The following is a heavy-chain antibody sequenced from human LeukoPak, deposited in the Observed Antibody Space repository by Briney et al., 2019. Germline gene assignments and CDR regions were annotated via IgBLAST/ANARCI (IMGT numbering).Heavy chain of an antibody. D-gene: IGHD1/OR15-1a*01. J-gene: IGHJ4*02. CDR1: GFTFSSYA. CDR2: ISYDGSNK. Sequence: QPGGSLRLSCAASGFTFSSYAMHWVRQAPGKGLEWVAVISYDGSNKYYADSVKGRFTISRDNSKNTLYLQMNSLRAEDTAVYYCAKGDNWNTPAFDYWGQGTLVTVSS. CDR3: AKGDNWNTPAFDY. V-gene: IGHV3-30-3*01.